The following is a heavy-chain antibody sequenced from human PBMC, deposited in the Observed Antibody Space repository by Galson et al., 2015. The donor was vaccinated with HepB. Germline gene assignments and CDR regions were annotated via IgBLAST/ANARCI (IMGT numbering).Heavy chain of an antibody. CDR3: ARDLFGYIGF. CDR2: INPSGGST. V-gene: IGHV1-46*01. CDR1: GYTLTTYY. J-gene: IGHJ4*02. Sequence: SVKVSCKASGYTLTTYYIHWVRQAPGQGLEWMGMINPSGGSTTYAQKFQGRVTMTRDTSTSTIYMELSSLRSEDTAVYFCARDLFGYIGFWGQGTLVTVSS. D-gene: IGHD5-24*01.